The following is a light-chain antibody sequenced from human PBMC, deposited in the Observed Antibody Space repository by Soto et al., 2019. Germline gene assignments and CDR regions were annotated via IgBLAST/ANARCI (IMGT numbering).Light chain of an antibody. CDR1: QSISSY. CDR2: AAS. Sequence: DIQMTRSPSSLSASVGDRVTITCRASQSISSYLNWYQQKPGKAPNLLIYAASSLQSGVPSRFSGSGSGTDFTLTINSLQPEDFATYYCQQSYSTPPKYTFGQGTNLEIK. CDR3: QQSYSTPPKYT. J-gene: IGKJ2*01. V-gene: IGKV1-39*01.